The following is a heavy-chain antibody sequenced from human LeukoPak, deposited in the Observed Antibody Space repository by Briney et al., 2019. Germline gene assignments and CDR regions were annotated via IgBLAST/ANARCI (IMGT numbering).Heavy chain of an antibody. CDR2: IYWDVSAT. D-gene: IGHD6-13*01. V-gene: IGHV3-43*01. CDR3: AKDRFVYDYSSSSFPRDY. J-gene: IGHJ4*02. Sequence: PGGSLRLSCAASGFTFDEYTMHWVRQTPGKGLEWVSLIYWDVSATSYTHSVKGGLTFYRNNSKTSPYLQINILRTQDTPFYYVAKDRFVYDYSSSSFPRDYGGQGTLVTVSS. CDR1: GFTFDEYT.